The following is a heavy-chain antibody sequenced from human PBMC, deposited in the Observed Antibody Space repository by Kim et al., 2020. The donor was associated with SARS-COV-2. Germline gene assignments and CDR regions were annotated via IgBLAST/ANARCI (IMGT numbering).Heavy chain of an antibody. V-gene: IGHV3-23*01. J-gene: IGHJ5*02. Sequence: VRGRFTIARDNSKNTLYLQSNSLRADDTAIYYCARGGGSYSGDGVWSWFDPWGQGTLVTVSS. D-gene: IGHD1-26*01. CDR3: ARGGGSYSGDGVWSWFDP.